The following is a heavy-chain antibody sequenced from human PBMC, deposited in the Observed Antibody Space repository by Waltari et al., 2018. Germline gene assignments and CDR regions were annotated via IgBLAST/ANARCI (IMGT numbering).Heavy chain of an antibody. Sequence: EVQLVESGGGLVQPGGSLRLSCAASGFTFSSYWISWVRQAPGKGLEWVANIKQDGSEKYYVDSVKGRFTISRDNAKNSLYLQMNSLRAEDTAVYYCARFTWLIGAFDIWGQGTMVTVSS. CDR3: ARFTWLIGAFDI. CDR2: IKQDGSEK. J-gene: IGHJ3*02. V-gene: IGHV3-7*01. D-gene: IGHD3-22*01. CDR1: GFTFSSYW.